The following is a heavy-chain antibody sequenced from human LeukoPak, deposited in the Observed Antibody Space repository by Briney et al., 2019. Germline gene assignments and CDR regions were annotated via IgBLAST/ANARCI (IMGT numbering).Heavy chain of an antibody. CDR1: GGTFSSYA. CDR2: IIPIFGTA. CDR3: ARDGSGSRRGLDYYYYGMDV. Sequence: SVKVSCKASGGTFSSYAISWVRQAPGQGLEWMGGIIPIFGTANYAQKFQGRVAITADKSTSTAYMELSSLRSEDTAVYYCARDGSGSRRGLDYYYYGMDVWGKGTTVTVSS. V-gene: IGHV1-69*06. D-gene: IGHD3-10*01. J-gene: IGHJ6*04.